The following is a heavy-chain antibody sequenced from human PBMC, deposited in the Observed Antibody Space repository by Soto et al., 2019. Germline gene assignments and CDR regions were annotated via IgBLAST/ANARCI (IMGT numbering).Heavy chain of an antibody. D-gene: IGHD3-3*01. CDR2: IYYSGST. CDR3: ARGGLYDFWSGYSSKYNMDV. Sequence: SETLSLTCTVSGGSISSYYWSWIRQPPGKGLEWIGYIYYSGSTNYNPSPKSRVTISVGTSKNQFSLKLSSVTAADTAVYYCARGGLYDFWSGYSSKYNMDVWGKGTTVTVSS. V-gene: IGHV4-59*01. J-gene: IGHJ6*03. CDR1: GGSISSYY.